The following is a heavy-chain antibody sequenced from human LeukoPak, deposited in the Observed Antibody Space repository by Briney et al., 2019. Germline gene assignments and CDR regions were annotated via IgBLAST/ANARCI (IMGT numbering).Heavy chain of an antibody. Sequence: PGGSLRLSCAASGFTFRNYGMHWVRQTPGKGLEWVAVIWYDGSNKYYADSVKGRFTISRDNAKNSLYLQMNSLRAEDTAVYYCASGIAAAGKTYWGQGTLVTVSS. CDR3: ASGIAAAGKTY. CDR1: GFTFRNYG. CDR2: IWYDGSNK. J-gene: IGHJ4*02. D-gene: IGHD6-13*01. V-gene: IGHV3-33*01.